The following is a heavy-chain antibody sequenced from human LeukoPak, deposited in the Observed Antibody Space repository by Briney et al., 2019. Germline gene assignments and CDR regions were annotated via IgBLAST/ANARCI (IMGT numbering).Heavy chain of an antibody. CDR2: IYHDGST. CDR1: GVSVSSGSYF. J-gene: IGHJ5*02. Sequence: SETLSLTCTVSGVSVSSGSYFWSWIRQPPGEGPQWIGYIYHDGSTNYSPSLRSRVSISVDTSKNQFSLKLSSVTTADTAVYLCATVFDFWGGPWGEGTQVTVSS. CDR3: ATVFDFWGGP. V-gene: IGHV4-61*01. D-gene: IGHD3-3*01.